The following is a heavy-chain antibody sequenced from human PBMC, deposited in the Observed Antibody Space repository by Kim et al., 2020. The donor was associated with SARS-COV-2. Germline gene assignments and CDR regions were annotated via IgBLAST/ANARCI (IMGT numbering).Heavy chain of an antibody. J-gene: IGHJ4*02. D-gene: IGHD3-16*02. V-gene: IGHV7-4-1*02. CDR2: SNTDTGNP. CDR1: VYTFTNNA. CDR3: ARVIWGTYRYTDY. Sequence: SVKVSCKASVYTFTNNAISWVRPAPGQGLEWMGWSNTDTGNPMYAQALTRRFVFSVETSVTTAYLQISSLEAEDTALYYCARVIWGTYRYTDYWGQGTLVTVAS.